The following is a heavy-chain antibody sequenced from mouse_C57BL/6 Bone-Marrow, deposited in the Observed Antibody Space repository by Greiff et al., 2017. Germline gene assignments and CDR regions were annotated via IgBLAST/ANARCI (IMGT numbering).Heavy chain of an antibody. CDR2: INPSSGYT. CDR3: ARSETAQALDY. D-gene: IGHD3-2*02. CDR1: GYTFTSYT. Sequence: QVQLQQSGAELARPGASVKMSCKASGYTFTSYTMPWVKQRPGQGLEWIGYINPSSGYTKYNQKFKDKATLTADKSTSTAYMQLSSLTSEDSAVYYCARSETAQALDYWGQGTTLTVSS. V-gene: IGHV1-4*01. J-gene: IGHJ2*01.